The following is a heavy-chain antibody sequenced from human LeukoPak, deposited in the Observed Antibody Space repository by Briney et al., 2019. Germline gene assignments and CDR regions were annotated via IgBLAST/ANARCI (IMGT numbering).Heavy chain of an antibody. Sequence: PGESLKISCKGSGCTFTTYWIGWVRQMPGKGLEWMGFIYPGDSDTRYSPPFQGQVTISADKSINTAYLQWSSLKASDTAMYYCARQEGASGWSYWGQGTLVTVSS. J-gene: IGHJ4*02. CDR2: IYPGDSDT. V-gene: IGHV5-51*01. CDR1: GCTFTTYW. CDR3: ARQEGASGWSY. D-gene: IGHD6-19*01.